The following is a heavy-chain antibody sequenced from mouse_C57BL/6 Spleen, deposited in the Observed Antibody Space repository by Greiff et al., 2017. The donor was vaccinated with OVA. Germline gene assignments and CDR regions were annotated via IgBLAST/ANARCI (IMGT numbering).Heavy chain of an antibody. D-gene: IGHD2-4*01. CDR1: GYTFTDYN. V-gene: IGHV1-18*01. Sequence: VQLKESVPELVKPGASVKIPCNASGYTFTDYNMDWVKQSHGKSLEWIGDINPNNGGTIYNQKFKGKATLTVDKSSSTAYMELRSLTSEDTAVYYCARENYDYYFDYWGQGTTLTVSS. CDR3: ARENYDYYFDY. J-gene: IGHJ2*01. CDR2: INPNNGGT.